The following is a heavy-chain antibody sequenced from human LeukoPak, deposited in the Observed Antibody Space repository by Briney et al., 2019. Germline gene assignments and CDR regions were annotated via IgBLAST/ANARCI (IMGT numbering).Heavy chain of an antibody. CDR2: TYYRSKWYN. CDR1: GDSVSRNNGA. D-gene: IGHD3-9*01. Sequence: SQTLSLTCAISGDSVSRNNGAWNWIRQSPSRGLEWLGRTYYRSKWYNDYAGSLMGRITISPDTSKNQYSLQVYSVTPEDTAVYYCARDVGTTGWHTYDFWGQGTLVTVSS. V-gene: IGHV6-1*01. J-gene: IGHJ4*02. CDR3: ARDVGTTGWHTYDF.